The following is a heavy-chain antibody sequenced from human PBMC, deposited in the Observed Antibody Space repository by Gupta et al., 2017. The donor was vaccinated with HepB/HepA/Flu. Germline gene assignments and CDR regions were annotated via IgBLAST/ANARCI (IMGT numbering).Heavy chain of an antibody. J-gene: IGHJ4*02. CDR2: SSYGSGTT. Sequence: EVQLLESGGDLVQPGGSLRLSCVAFGFTFGNYVMSWVRQAPAKGLEWVASSYGSGTTFYTDSVKGLFTISRDNSKNTRYLQMNSLRAEDTALYYCVRDGGTSTSLGDHWGQGTLVTVSS. CDR3: VRDGGTSTSLGDH. CDR1: GFTFGNYV. D-gene: IGHD2-2*01. V-gene: IGHV3-23*01.